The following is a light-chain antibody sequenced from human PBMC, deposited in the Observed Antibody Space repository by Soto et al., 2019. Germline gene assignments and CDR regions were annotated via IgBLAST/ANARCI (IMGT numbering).Light chain of an antibody. CDR3: MQVLQTPRT. J-gene: IGKJ1*01. Sequence: DIVMTQSPLSLPVTPGEPASITCKSSQSPLHSNGYNYLDWYLQKPGQSPQLLIYLGSNRASGVPDRFSGSGSGTDSTLKINRVEAEDVPVSYCMQVLQTPRTFGQGTKVEIK. V-gene: IGKV2-28*01. CDR2: LGS. CDR1: QSPLHSNGYNY.